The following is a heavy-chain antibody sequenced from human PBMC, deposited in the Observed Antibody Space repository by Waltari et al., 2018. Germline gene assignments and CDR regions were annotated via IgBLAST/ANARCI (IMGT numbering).Heavy chain of an antibody. CDR2: ISDRGGII. Sequence: FSTNVRNGVRQAQGKGLEWVSSISDRGGIINYADPVKGRFTISRDNSENTMYLQMNSLRAEDTAVYYCARGSGVDSWGQGTLVTISS. D-gene: IGHD7-27*01. CDR3: ARGSGVDS. CDR1: FSTNV. V-gene: IGHV3-23*01. J-gene: IGHJ4*02.